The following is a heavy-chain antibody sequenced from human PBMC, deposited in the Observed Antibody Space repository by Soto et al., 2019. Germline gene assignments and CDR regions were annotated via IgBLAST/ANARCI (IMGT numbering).Heavy chain of an antibody. Sequence: EVQLVESGGGFIYPGGSLRLSCAASGLTISNAWMNWVRQAPGKGLEWVGRIKTNTEGGTTDDAAAVKGRFTVSRDDSKNTLYLQMNSLKTEDTAVYNCTTGSVEGVWGQGTTVTVSS. D-gene: IGHD2-15*01. J-gene: IGHJ6*02. CDR2: IKTNTEGGTT. V-gene: IGHV3-15*07. CDR1: GLTISNAW. CDR3: TTGSVEGV.